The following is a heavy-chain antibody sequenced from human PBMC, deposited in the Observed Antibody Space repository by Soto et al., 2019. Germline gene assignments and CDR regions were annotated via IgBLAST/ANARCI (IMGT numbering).Heavy chain of an antibody. J-gene: IGHJ4*02. V-gene: IGHV4-31*03. CDR1: GGSISSGGYY. Sequence: SETLSLTCTVSGGSISSGGYYWSWIRQHPGKGLEWIGYIYYSGSTYYNPSLKSRVTISVDTSKNQFYLNLSSVTAADTAVYYCARGTRLLVLHWGKGTLVTVSS. CDR3: ARGTRLLVLH. D-gene: IGHD2-21*02. CDR2: IYYSGST.